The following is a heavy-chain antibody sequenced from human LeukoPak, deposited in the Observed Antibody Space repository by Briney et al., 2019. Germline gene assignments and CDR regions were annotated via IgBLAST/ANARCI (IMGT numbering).Heavy chain of an antibody. CDR3: ARLPAGRAMRGDY. J-gene: IGHJ4*02. CDR2: IYPGDSET. D-gene: IGHD2-2*01. V-gene: IGHV5-51*01. Sequence: GEALQISFKGSGYPFSNSIIGWVCPMPGKGLEWMGIIYPGDSETRYSPSFQGQVTISADKSNSTAYLQWSSLRASDTAMYYCARLPAGRAMRGDYWGQGTLVTVSS. CDR1: GYPFSNSI.